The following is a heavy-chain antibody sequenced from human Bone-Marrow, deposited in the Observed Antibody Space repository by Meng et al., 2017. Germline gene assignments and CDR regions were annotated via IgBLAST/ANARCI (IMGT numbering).Heavy chain of an antibody. CDR2: INHSGST. Sequence: QVQVQQWGAGLLKPSETLSLTCAFYGGSFSAYDWSWIRQPPGKGLEWHGQINHSGSTNDNPSLKSRVTISIDTSRNQLSLKLSSVTAADTAVYYCRLAYCMGDCVDYWGQGTLVTVSS. CDR3: RLAYCMGDCVDY. D-gene: IGHD2-21*01. J-gene: IGHJ4*02. CDR1: GGSFSAYD. V-gene: IGHV4-34*01.